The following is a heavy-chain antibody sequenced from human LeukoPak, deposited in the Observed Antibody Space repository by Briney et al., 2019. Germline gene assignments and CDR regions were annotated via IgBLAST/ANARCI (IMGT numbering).Heavy chain of an antibody. CDR1: GFTFSTYW. J-gene: IGHJ6*02. Sequence: GGSLRLSCAASGFTFSTYWMSWVRQAPGKGLEWVANIKQDGSDRYYVDSVKGRFTISRDNAKNSLYLQMNSLRAEDTAVYYCARDGPGISRYGVDVWGQGTTVTVSS. CDR3: ARDGPGISRYGVDV. CDR2: IKQDGSDR. V-gene: IGHV3-7*01. D-gene: IGHD6-13*01.